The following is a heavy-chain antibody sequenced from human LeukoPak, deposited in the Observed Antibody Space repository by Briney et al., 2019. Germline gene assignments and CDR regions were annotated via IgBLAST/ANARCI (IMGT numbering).Heavy chain of an antibody. CDR3: AKDLERHIVVVTASAVDY. V-gene: IGHV3-7*01. Sequence: GGSLRLSCKTSGFTFSSYWMSWVRQAPGKGLEWVADIKQDGSEKYYVDSVKGRFTISRDNSKNTLYLQMNSLRAEDTAVYYCAKDLERHIVVVTASAVDYWGQGTLVTVSS. CDR1: GFTFSSYW. CDR2: IKQDGSEK. J-gene: IGHJ4*02. D-gene: IGHD2-21*02.